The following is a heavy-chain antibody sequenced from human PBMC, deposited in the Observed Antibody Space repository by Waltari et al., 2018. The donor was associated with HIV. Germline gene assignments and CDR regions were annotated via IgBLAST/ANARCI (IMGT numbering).Heavy chain of an antibody. CDR3: ARGSARLWDFDY. CDR2: ISSSSSTI. V-gene: IGHV3-48*02. Sequence: EVQLVESGGGLVQPGGSLRLSCAAAGFTFWSYSMNWVRPGPGKGLELISYISSSSSTIYYADSVKGRFTVSRDNAKNSLYLQMNSLRDEDTAVYYCARGSARLWDFDYWGQGTLVTVSS. J-gene: IGHJ4*02. D-gene: IGHD7-27*01. CDR1: GFTFWSYS.